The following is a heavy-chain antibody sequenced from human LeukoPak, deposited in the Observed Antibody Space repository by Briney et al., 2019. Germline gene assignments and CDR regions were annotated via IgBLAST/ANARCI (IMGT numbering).Heavy chain of an antibody. CDR2: INCNSGGT. D-gene: IGHD1-26*01. CDR1: GYSFTEHY. Sequence: ASVKVSCKASGYSFTEHYIYWVRQAPGQGLEWVGRINCNSGGTNYAQKFQGRVTMTRDTSISTAYMELSRLRSDDTAVYYCARDRSGSYNYFDYWGQGTLVTVSS. J-gene: IGHJ4*02. V-gene: IGHV1-2*02. CDR3: ARDRSGSYNYFDY.